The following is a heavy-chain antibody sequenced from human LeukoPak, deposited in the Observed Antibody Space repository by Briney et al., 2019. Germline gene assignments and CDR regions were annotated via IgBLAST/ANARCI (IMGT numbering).Heavy chain of an antibody. CDR3: ARVRPDTFPRTVELQLLWFGGFSGSFDY. D-gene: IGHD3-10*01. Sequence: GASVKVSCKASGSTFTDYYMHWVRQAPGQGLEWMGWINPNSGGTNYAQKFQGRVTMTRDTSISTAYMELSRLRSDDTAVYYCARVRPDTFPRTVELQLLWFGGFSGSFDYWGQGTLVTVSS. J-gene: IGHJ4*02. V-gene: IGHV1-2*02. CDR2: INPNSGGT. CDR1: GSTFTDYY.